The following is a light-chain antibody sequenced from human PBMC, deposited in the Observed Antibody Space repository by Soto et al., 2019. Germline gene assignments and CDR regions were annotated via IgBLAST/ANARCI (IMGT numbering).Light chain of an antibody. Sequence: EILMTQSPATLSVSPGERATLSCRASQGITRNLAWYQQSPGQAPRLLIYGASTRATGIPARFSGSGSGTEFTLTINSLKSEDFAVYYCQQYNNWPMWTFGHGTKVDIK. CDR2: GAS. CDR3: QQYNNWPMWT. CDR1: QGITRN. J-gene: IGKJ1*01. V-gene: IGKV3-15*01.